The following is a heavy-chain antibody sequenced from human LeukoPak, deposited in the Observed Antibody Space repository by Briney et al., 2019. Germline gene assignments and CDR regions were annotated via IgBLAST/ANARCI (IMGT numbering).Heavy chain of an antibody. V-gene: IGHV3-74*01. CDR1: GFTLSSYW. CDR2: SKSDGSVT. D-gene: IGHD4-11*01. Sequence: GGSLRLSCEARGFTLSSYWMSWVRQAPGKGLVWVSRSKSDGSVTYYADAVKDRFTVTRDNAKNTLYLQMNSLRAEDTAVYYCTKSDYFDPWGQGTLVIVSS. CDR3: TKSDYFDP. J-gene: IGHJ5*02.